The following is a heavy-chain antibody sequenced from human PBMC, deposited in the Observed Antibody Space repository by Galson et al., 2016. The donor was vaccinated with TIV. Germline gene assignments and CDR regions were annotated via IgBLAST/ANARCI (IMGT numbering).Heavy chain of an antibody. Sequence: SVKVSCKAPGDTFTNDYIHWVRQAPGQGLKWMGVIKPSSGSTSYAPDLRGRVTLTADTSTTTIYLGLSSLRSEDTALYYCIREARQLGYFDLWGRGTLVTVSS. J-gene: IGHJ2*01. CDR2: IKPSSGST. D-gene: IGHD1-1*01. CDR1: GDTFTNDY. CDR3: IREARQLGYFDL. V-gene: IGHV1-46*03.